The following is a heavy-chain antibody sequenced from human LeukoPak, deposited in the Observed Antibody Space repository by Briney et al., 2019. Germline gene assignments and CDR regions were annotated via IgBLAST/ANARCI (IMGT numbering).Heavy chain of an antibody. V-gene: IGHV3-30*18. CDR1: GFTFSTFG. CDR3: AKVTTSSGYYSRFDH. Sequence: PGGSLRLSCAASGFTFSTFGMHWVRQAPGKGLEWVAVLSFDGCNKYYADSVKGRFTISRDNSKNTLYLEMNSLRVEDTAVYYCAKVTTSSGYYSRFDHWGQGTLVTVSS. CDR2: LSFDGCNK. D-gene: IGHD3-22*01. J-gene: IGHJ4*02.